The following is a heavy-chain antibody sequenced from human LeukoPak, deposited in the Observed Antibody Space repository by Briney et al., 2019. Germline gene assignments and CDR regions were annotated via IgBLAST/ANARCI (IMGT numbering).Heavy chain of an antibody. CDR2: ISAYNGNT. CDR1: GYTFTSYG. V-gene: IGHV1-18*01. D-gene: IGHD1-26*01. J-gene: IGHJ4*02. Sequence: ASVKVSCKASGYTFTSYGISWVRQAPGQGLEWMGWISAYNGNTNYAQKLQGRVTMTTDTSTSTAYMELRSLRSDDTAVYYCARGIESGSYRGLANFDYWGQGTLVTVSS. CDR3: ARGIESGSYRGLANFDY.